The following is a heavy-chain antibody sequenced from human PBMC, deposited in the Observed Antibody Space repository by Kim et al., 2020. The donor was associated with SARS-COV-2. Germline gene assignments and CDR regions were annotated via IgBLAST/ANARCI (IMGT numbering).Heavy chain of an antibody. D-gene: IGHD2-2*01. Sequence: DGRGKYYVDSVKGRFTISRDNAQKSLYLQRDSLRVEDTAVYYCARGLAPANWGQGTLVTVSS. CDR3: ARGLAPAN. J-gene: IGHJ4*02. CDR2: DGRGK. V-gene: IGHV3-7*01.